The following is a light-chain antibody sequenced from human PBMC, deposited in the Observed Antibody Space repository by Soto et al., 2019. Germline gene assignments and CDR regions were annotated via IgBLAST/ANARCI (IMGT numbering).Light chain of an antibody. Sequence: QSALTQPASVSGSPGHSITISCTGTSSDVGYYNYVSWYQQHPGKAPQLIIYGVDNRPSGVSNRFSGSKSGNTASLTISGLQAEDEADFYCSSYTSTNTLVFGGGTKLTVL. CDR3: SSYTSTNTLV. CDR2: GVD. CDR1: SSDVGYYNY. V-gene: IGLV2-14*01. J-gene: IGLJ3*02.